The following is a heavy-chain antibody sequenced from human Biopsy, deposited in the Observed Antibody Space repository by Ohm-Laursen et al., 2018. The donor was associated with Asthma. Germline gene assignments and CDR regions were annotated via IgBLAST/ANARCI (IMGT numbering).Heavy chain of an antibody. J-gene: IGHJ6*02. V-gene: IGHV4-61*01. Sequence: SETLSLTCSVSGGSVSTGSYYWSWIRQPPGKGLEWLGYIYYTGNDNYNPSLKSRVTISVDTSKNQFSLRLNSMTAADTAVYYCARGPNYHGSGRAPIGMDVWGQGTTVTVSS. D-gene: IGHD3-10*01. CDR2: IYYTGND. CDR3: ARGPNYHGSGRAPIGMDV. CDR1: GGSVSTGSYY.